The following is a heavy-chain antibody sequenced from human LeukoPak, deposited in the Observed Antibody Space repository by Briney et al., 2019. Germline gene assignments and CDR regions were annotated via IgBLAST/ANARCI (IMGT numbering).Heavy chain of an antibody. D-gene: IGHD5-18*01. Sequence: KASETLSLTCTVSGGSISPYYWSWIRQPPGKGLEWIGYIYYSGSTNYNPSLKSRVTISVDTSKNQFSLKLSSVTAADTAVYYCARFRGYSIDYWGQGTLVTVSS. J-gene: IGHJ4*02. CDR1: GGSISPYY. CDR2: IYYSGST. CDR3: ARFRGYSIDY. V-gene: IGHV4-59*08.